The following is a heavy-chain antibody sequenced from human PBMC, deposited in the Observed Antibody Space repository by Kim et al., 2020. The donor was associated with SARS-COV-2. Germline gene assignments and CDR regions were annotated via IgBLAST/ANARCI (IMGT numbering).Heavy chain of an antibody. D-gene: IGHD6-13*01. CDR3: ARSSSAAGTTLFSGFDP. CDR1: GGSISSYY. Sequence: SETLSLTCTVSGGSISSYYWSWIRQPPGKGLEWIGYIYYSGSTNYNPSLKSRVTISVDTSKNQFSLKLSSVTAADTAVYYCARSSSAAGTTLFSGFDPWGQGTLVTVSS. V-gene: IGHV4-59*01. J-gene: IGHJ5*02. CDR2: IYYSGST.